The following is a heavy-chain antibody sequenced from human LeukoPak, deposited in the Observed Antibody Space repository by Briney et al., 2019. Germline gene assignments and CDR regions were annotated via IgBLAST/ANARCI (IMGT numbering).Heavy chain of an antibody. CDR3: ATSGDRLSPYSSSWYCFDY. Sequence: ASVKVSCKVSGYTLTELSMHWVRQAPGKGLEWMGGFDPEDGETIYAQKFQGRVTMTEDTSTDTAHMELSSLRSEDTAVYYCATSGDRLSPYSSSWYCFDYWGQGTLVTVSS. D-gene: IGHD6-13*01. J-gene: IGHJ4*02. V-gene: IGHV1-24*01. CDR2: FDPEDGET. CDR1: GYTLTELS.